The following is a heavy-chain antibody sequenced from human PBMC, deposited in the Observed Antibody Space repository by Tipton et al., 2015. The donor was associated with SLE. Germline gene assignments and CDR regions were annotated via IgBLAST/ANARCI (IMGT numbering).Heavy chain of an antibody. Sequence: TLSLTCAVYGGSFSGYYLTWIRQPPGKGLEWIGEINHSGNTNFNTSLKSRVTISVDTSRNQFSLKLTSVTAADTAVYFCARVPLGQRQTGYWYFDLWGRGTLVTVSS. D-gene: IGHD1/OR15-1a*01. CDR3: ARVPLGQRQTGYWYFDL. CDR1: GGSFSGYY. V-gene: IGHV4-34*01. J-gene: IGHJ2*01. CDR2: INHSGNT.